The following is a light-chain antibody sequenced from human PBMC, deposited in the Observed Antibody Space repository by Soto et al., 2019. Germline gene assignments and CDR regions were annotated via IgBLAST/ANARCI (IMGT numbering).Light chain of an antibody. Sequence: EIVLTQSPATLSLSPGERATLSCRASQSVSSYLAWYQQKPGQAPRLLIYDASNRATGIPARFSGSGSGTDFTLTISSLEPDDFAVYYCQQRSNWTPYTFGQGTKREIK. J-gene: IGKJ2*01. CDR1: QSVSSY. CDR3: QQRSNWTPYT. V-gene: IGKV3-11*01. CDR2: DAS.